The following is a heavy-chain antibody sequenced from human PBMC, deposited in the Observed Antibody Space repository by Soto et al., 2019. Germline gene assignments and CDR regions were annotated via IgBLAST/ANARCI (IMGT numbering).Heavy chain of an antibody. CDR3: VRDLYRSATMPCLDH. J-gene: IGHJ4*02. Sequence: HPVGSLRLSCEASGFTFINYAMSWVRQAPGKGLEWVASISDTGGDSYYADSMDGRSTISRDNSKNTLYLQINSLRAEDTAVYYCVRDLYRSATMPCLDHWGQGTLVTVSS. D-gene: IGHD1-1*01. V-gene: IGHV3-23*01. CDR2: ISDTGGDS. CDR1: GFTFINYA.